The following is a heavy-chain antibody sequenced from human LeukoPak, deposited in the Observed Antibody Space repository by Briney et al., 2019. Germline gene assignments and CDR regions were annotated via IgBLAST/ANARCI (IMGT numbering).Heavy chain of an antibody. D-gene: IGHD6-13*01. CDR2: ISAYNGNT. Sequence: ASVKDSCKASGGTFSSYAISWVRQAPGQGLEWMGWISAYNGNTNYAQKLQGRVTMTTDTSTSTAYMELRSLRSDDTAVYYCARVGSSSWASYYFDYWGQGTLVTVSS. CDR1: GGTFSSYA. J-gene: IGHJ4*02. CDR3: ARVGSSSWASYYFDY. V-gene: IGHV1-18*01.